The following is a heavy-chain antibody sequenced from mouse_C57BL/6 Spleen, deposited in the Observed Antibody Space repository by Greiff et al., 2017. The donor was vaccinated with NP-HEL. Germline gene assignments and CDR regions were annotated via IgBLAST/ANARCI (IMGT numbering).Heavy chain of an antibody. Sequence: EVQGVESGGDLVKPGGSLKLSCAASGFTFSSYGMSWVRQTPDKRLEWVATISSGGSYTYYPDSVKGRFTISRDNAKNTLYLQMSSLKSEDTAMYYCASRLRDYFDYWGQGTTLTVSS. V-gene: IGHV5-6*01. CDR3: ASRLRDYFDY. CDR1: GFTFSSYG. CDR2: ISSGGSYT. J-gene: IGHJ2*01. D-gene: IGHD1-1*01.